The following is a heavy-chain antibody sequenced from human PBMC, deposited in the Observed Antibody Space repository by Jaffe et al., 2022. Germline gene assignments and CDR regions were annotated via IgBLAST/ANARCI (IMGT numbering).Heavy chain of an antibody. J-gene: IGHJ4*02. D-gene: IGHD2-2*02. CDR2: ISWDGGST. CDR3: AKDSGYCSSTSCYNFDY. V-gene: IGHV3-43D*04. CDR1: GFTFDDYA. Sequence: EVQLVESGGVVVQPGGSLRLSCAASGFTFDDYAMHWVRQAPGKGLEWVSLISWDGGSTYYADSVKGRFTISRDNSKNSLYLQMNSLRAEDTALYYCAKDSGYCSSTSCYNFDYWGQGTLVTVSS.